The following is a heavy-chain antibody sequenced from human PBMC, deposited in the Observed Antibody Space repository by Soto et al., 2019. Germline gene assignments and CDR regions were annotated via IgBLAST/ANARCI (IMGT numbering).Heavy chain of an antibody. CDR3: VVASDDKGELWSFDY. J-gene: IGHJ4*02. V-gene: IGHV3-33*01. D-gene: IGHD3-16*01. CDR1: GFTCSSYG. CDR2: IWYDGSNK. Sequence: QVLLVESGGGVVQPGRSLRLSCAASGFTCSSYGMHWVRQAPGKGLEWVAGIWYDGSNKYYADPVKGRFTLSIDKSTDRLYLNMNGLRAEATAVSYCVVASDDKGELWSFDYCGQRTLVTVSS.